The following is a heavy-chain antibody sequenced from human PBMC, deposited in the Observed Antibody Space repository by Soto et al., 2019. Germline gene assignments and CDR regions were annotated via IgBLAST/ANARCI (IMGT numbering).Heavy chain of an antibody. CDR3: ARSTLGWFDP. J-gene: IGHJ5*02. D-gene: IGHD1-1*01. CDR2: IYYSGST. V-gene: IGHV4-59*01. CDR1: GGSISSYY. Sequence: SETLSLTCTVSGGSISSYYWSWIRQPPGKGLEWIGYIYYSGSTNYNPSLKSRVTISVDTSKNQFSLKLSSVTAADTAVYYCARSTLGWFDPWGQGTLVTVSS.